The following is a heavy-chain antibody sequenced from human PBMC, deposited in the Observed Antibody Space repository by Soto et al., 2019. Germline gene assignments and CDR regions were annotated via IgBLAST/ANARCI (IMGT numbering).Heavy chain of an antibody. D-gene: IGHD3-22*01. Sequence: QVQLVESGGGVVQPGRSLRLSCAASEFTFSDYAMHWVRQAPGKGLEWVAVISDDGDKVFYADSMKDRLTISRDNSKSTLFLQLTSLGPEDTALYYCARAHYHDSSGPNVPAFDIWGQGTMVTVSS. CDR2: ISDDGDKV. J-gene: IGHJ3*02. CDR1: EFTFSDYA. V-gene: IGHV3-30-3*01. CDR3: ARAHYHDSSGPNVPAFDI.